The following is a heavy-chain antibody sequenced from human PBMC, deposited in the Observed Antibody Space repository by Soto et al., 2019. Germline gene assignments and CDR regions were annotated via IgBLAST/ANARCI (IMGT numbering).Heavy chain of an antibody. Sequence: SGGSLRLSCAASGFTFDDYAMHWVRQAPGKGLEWVSGISWNSGSIGYADSVKGRFTISRDNAKNSLYLQMNSLRAEDTALYYCAKIPGPPWGQGTLVTVSS. J-gene: IGHJ5*02. CDR2: ISWNSGSI. V-gene: IGHV3-9*01. CDR1: GFTFDDYA. CDR3: AKIPGPP.